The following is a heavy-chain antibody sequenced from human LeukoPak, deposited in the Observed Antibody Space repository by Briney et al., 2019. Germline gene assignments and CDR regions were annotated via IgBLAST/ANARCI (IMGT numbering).Heavy chain of an antibody. CDR2: ITPSGST. Sequence: SETLSLTCTVSGGSMSGYFWSWIRQPPGKGLEWIGEITPSGSTNYSPSLESRVSISIGTSKKKLSLRLTSVTAADSAVYYCASSFYYDSRDYWGQGTLVTVSS. CDR1: GGSMSGYF. J-gene: IGHJ4*02. CDR3: ASSFYYDSRDY. V-gene: IGHV4-34*01. D-gene: IGHD3-22*01.